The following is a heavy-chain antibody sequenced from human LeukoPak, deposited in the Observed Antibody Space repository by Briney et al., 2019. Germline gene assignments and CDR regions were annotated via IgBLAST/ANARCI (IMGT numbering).Heavy chain of an antibody. CDR2: VNGDGTST. CDR1: GFTFSSHW. Sequence: GGSLRLSCAASGFTFSSHWMHWVRHAPGRGLVWVPCVNGDGTSTTYADSVKGRFIISRDNARNTVYLQMNSLRAEDTALYYCTRDWAMASDYWGQGTLVTVSS. J-gene: IGHJ4*02. V-gene: IGHV3-74*01. D-gene: IGHD3-16*01. CDR3: TRDWAMASDY.